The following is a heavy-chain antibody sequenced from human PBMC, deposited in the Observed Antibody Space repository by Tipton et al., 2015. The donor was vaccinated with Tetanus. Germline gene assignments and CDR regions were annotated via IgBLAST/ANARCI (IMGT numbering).Heavy chain of an antibody. Sequence: TLSLTCTVSGGSISSRDYYWSWVRQPPGKGLEWIGYIYFTGSTNYNPSLKSRVTISVDTSKNQFSLELNSVTAADTAVYYCARGVTGTTAWFDPWGQGTLVTVSS. CDR2: IYFTGST. D-gene: IGHD1-7*01. J-gene: IGHJ5*02. V-gene: IGHV4-30-4*01. CDR3: ARGVTGTTAWFDP. CDR1: GGSISSRDYY.